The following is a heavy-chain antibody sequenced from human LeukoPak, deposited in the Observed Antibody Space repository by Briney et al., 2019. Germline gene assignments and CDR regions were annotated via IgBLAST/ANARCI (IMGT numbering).Heavy chain of an antibody. V-gene: IGHV3-23*01. CDR2: ISGSGGST. Sequence: PGGSLRLSCAASGFTFSSYAMSWVRQAPGKGLEWVSAISGSGGSTYYADSVKGRFTISRDNAKNSLYLQMNSLRAEDTAVYYCTRGRRRIAAPGATPPAPYFDFWGQGTLVTVSS. CDR3: TRGRRRIAAPGATPPAPYFDF. D-gene: IGHD6-13*01. CDR1: GFTFSSYA. J-gene: IGHJ4*02.